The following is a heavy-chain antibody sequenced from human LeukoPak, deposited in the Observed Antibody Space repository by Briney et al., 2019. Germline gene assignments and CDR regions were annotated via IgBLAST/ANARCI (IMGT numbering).Heavy chain of an antibody. J-gene: IGHJ4*02. V-gene: IGHV3-30-3*01. CDR1: GFTFSSYA. CDR2: ISYDGSNK. D-gene: IGHD6-6*01. Sequence: GRSLRLSCAASGFTFSSYAMHWVRQAPGKGLEWVAVISYDGSNKYYADSVKGRFTISRDNSKNTLYLQMNSLRAEDTAVYYCARDQGDLSSSPPGDYWGQGTLVTVSS. CDR3: ARDQGDLSSSPPGDY.